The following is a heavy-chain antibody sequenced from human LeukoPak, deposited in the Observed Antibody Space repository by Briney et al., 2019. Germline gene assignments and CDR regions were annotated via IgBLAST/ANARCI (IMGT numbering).Heavy chain of an antibody. Sequence: GGSLRLSCAASGFTFSSYTMNWVRQAPGKGLEWVSCISSSSSYIYYPDSVKGRFTISRDNAKDSLYLQMNSLRAEDTAVYYCARPISTSLYSSSSNYWGQGTLVTVSS. CDR3: ARPISTSLYSSSSNY. J-gene: IGHJ4*02. CDR2: ISSSSSYI. D-gene: IGHD6-6*01. V-gene: IGHV3-21*01. CDR1: GFTFSSYT.